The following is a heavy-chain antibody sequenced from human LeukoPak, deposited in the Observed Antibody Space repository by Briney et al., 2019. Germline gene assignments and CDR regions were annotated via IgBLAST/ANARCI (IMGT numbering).Heavy chain of an antibody. CDR2: IYYSGST. V-gene: IGHV4-30-4*01. D-gene: IGHD2-2*01. CDR1: GGSISSGDYY. J-gene: IGHJ6*04. CDR3: ASHLVVPAAMDNYYGMDV. Sequence: SQTLSLTCTVSGGSISSGDYYWSWIRQPPGKGLEWIGCIYYSGSTYYNPSLKSRVTISVDTSKNQFSLKLSSVTAADTAVYYCASHLVVPAAMDNYYGMDVWGKGTTVTVSS.